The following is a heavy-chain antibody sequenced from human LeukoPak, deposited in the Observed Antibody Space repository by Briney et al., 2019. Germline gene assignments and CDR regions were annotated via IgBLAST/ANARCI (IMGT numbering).Heavy chain of an antibody. J-gene: IGHJ4*02. CDR3: ARRHSESGYDMTDFDY. Sequence: GESLKISCKGSGYSFTDYWIAWVRQMPGKGLEWMGIIYPGDSDTIYSPSFQAQVTMSADKSISTAYLQWSSLKASDTAMYYCARRHSESGYDMTDFDYWGQGTLVTVPS. V-gene: IGHV5-51*01. D-gene: IGHD5-12*01. CDR1: GYSFTDYW. CDR2: IYPGDSDT.